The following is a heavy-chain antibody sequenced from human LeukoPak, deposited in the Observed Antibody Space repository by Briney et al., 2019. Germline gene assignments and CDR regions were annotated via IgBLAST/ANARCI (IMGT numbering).Heavy chain of an antibody. Sequence: PGGSLRLSCEASGFPFSNYWMTWVRQSPGKGLEWVANIKQDGSDKYYLDSVKGRFTVSRDNAKNSLFLQMNSLTAEDTAVYYCARGGTAEYSSSFAEYFEDWGQGTLVIVSS. J-gene: IGHJ1*01. CDR1: GFPFSNYW. D-gene: IGHD6-6*01. CDR2: IKQDGSDK. V-gene: IGHV3-7*01. CDR3: ARGGTAEYSSSFAEYFED.